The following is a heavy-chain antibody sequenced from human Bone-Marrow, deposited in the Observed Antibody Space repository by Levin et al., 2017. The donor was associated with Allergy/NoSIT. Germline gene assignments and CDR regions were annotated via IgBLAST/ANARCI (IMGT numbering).Heavy chain of an antibody. CDR3: ARFGTMETPYDGMDV. D-gene: IGHD4-23*01. J-gene: IGHJ6*02. Sequence: SCAASRFTFSSYWMSWVRQAPGKGLEWVATIKHDGSDKFYVGSMKGRFTISRDNAKNSLYLQMSSLRVEDTAVYYCARFGTMETPYDGMDVWGQGTTVTVSS. CDR2: IKHDGSDK. V-gene: IGHV3-7*01. CDR1: RFTFSSYW.